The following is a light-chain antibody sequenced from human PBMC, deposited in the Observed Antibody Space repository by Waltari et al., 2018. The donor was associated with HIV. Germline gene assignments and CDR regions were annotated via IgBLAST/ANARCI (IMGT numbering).Light chain of an antibody. CDR1: QNITTY. V-gene: IGKV1-39*01. J-gene: IGKJ1*01. CDR3: QQSYSTPRT. Sequence: DIQMTQSPSSLSASVGDRVTITCRASQNITTYLNWYQQKPGKAPNLLIYAASSLQSGVPSRFSGSGSGIDFTLAISSLQSEDFATYYCQQSYSTPRTFGQGTRVDTK. CDR2: AAS.